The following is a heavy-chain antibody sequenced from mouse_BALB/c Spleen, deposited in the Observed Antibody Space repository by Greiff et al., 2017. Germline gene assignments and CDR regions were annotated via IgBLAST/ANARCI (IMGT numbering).Heavy chain of an antibody. CDR3: ARDGNYDY. J-gene: IGHJ2*01. V-gene: IGHV1S81*02. CDR2: INPSNGRT. D-gene: IGHD2-1*01. Sequence: VQLQQPGAELVKPGASVKLSCKASGYTFTSYWMHWVKQRPGQGLEWIGEINPSNGRTNYNEKFKSKATQTVDKSSSTAYMQRSSLTSEDSSVYYCARDGNYDYWGQGTTLTVSS. CDR1: GYTFTSYW.